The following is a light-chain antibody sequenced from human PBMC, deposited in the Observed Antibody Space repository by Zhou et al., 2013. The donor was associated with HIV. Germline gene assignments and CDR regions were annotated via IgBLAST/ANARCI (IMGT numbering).Light chain of an antibody. CDR3: QQSYSVPPT. Sequence: DIQMTQSPSSLSASVGDTVTITCRASENIDTYLHWYQQMPGEAPKLLIYTASILQSGVPSRFSGSGSGADFTLTINSLQPEDFATYFCQQSYSVPPTFGQGTKLE. J-gene: IGKJ2*01. CDR1: ENIDTY. V-gene: IGKV1-39*01. CDR2: TAS.